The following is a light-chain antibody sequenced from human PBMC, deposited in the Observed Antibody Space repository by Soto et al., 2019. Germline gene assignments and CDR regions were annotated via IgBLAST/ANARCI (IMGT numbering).Light chain of an antibody. CDR2: KVS. CDR1: QSLVHSDGRTY. Sequence: LMTQSPLSLPVTLGQPASISCRSSQSLVHSDGRTYLSWFQQRPGQSPRRLIYKVSNRDSGVPDRFSGGGSGTDFTLRISXVEAEDVGVYYCLVGTHGVTFGQGTRLEIK. CDR3: LVGTHGVT. V-gene: IGKV2-30*02. J-gene: IGKJ5*01.